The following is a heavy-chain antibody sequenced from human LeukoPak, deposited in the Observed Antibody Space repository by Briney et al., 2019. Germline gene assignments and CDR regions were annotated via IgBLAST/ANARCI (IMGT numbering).Heavy chain of an antibody. V-gene: IGHV3-48*01. J-gene: IGHJ6*03. CDR3: ARDSDRYQGHYYYYMDV. CDR1: GFTFSSYA. CDR2: ISGSSSGK. Sequence: AGGSLRLSCAASGFTFSSYAMSWVRQAPGKGLEWVSYISGSSSGKFYADSVKGRFTISRDNAKNSLYLQMNSLRAEDTAVYYCARDSDRYQGHYYYYMDVWGKGTTVTVSS. D-gene: IGHD2-21*02.